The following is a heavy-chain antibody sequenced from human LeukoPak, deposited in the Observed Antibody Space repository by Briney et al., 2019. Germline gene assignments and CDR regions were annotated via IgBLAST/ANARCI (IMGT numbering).Heavy chain of an antibody. CDR3: AREVEYGDYGFDY. Sequence: GGSLRLSCAASGFTFSSYGMHWVRQAPGKGLEWVAVISYDGSNKYYADSVKGRFTISRDNSKNTLYLQMNSLRAEDTAVYYCAREVEYGDYGFDYWGQGTLVTVSS. J-gene: IGHJ4*02. D-gene: IGHD4-17*01. V-gene: IGHV3-30*03. CDR2: ISYDGSNK. CDR1: GFTFSSYG.